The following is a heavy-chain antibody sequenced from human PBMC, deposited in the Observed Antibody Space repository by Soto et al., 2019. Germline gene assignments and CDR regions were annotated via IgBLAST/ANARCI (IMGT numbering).Heavy chain of an antibody. J-gene: IGHJ6*02. D-gene: IGHD5-12*01. CDR1: GGTFSSYA. V-gene: IGHV1-69*01. CDR2: IIPIFGTA. CDR3: AGGGWSGYDYYYYGMDV. Sequence: QVQLVQSGAEVKKPGSSVKVSCKASGGTFSSYAISWVRQAPGQGLEWMGGIIPIFGTANYAQKFQGRVTITADESTSTAYMELSSLRPEDTAVYYCAGGGWSGYDYYYYGMDVWGQGTTVTVSS.